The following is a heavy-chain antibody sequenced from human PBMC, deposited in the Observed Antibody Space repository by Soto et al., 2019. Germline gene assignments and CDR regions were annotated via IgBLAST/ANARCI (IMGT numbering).Heavy chain of an antibody. Sequence: GESLKISCVASGFPFSVYWMYWVRQAPGKGLVWVSRISGDGSTTSYADSVKGRFTISRDNAENTLSLQMNSLRGEDTAVYYCARDGTGAAALDIWGQGTLVTVSS. CDR1: GFPFSVYW. V-gene: IGHV3-74*01. CDR2: ISGDGSTT. D-gene: IGHD6-13*01. CDR3: ARDGTGAAALDI. J-gene: IGHJ3*02.